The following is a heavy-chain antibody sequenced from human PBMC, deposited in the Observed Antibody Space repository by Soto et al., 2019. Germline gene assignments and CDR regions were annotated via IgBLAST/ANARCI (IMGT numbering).Heavy chain of an antibody. V-gene: IGHV1-69*06. CDR1: GGTFSSYA. J-gene: IGHJ6*02. D-gene: IGHD3-10*01. Sequence: SVKVSCKASGGTFSSYAISWVRQAPGQGLEWMGGIIPIFGTANYAQKFQGRVTITADKSTSTAYMELSSLRSEDTAVYYCARDSSSGGRLLWFGELSLDYYYYGMDVWGQGTTVTVSS. CDR3: ARDSSSGGRLLWFGELSLDYYYYGMDV. CDR2: IIPIFGTA.